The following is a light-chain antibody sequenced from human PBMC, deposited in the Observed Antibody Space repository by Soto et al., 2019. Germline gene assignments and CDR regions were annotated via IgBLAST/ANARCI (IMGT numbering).Light chain of an antibody. Sequence: DIQMTQSPSSLSASVGDRVSITCRASQTISKSLNWYQQRPGQAPKVLIFAASNLQSGVPARFSGSGSGTDFTLTISSLQPEDVATYYCQQTYSVPRITFGPGTKGDLK. CDR2: AAS. V-gene: IGKV1-39*01. J-gene: IGKJ3*01. CDR3: QQTYSVPRIT. CDR1: QTISKS.